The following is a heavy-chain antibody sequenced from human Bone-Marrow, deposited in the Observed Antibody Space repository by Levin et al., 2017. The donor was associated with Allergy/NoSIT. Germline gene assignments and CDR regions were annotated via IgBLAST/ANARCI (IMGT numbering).Heavy chain of an antibody. CDR1: GGSFSDDQ. CDR3: ARVSKNYYFYYMDV. J-gene: IGHJ6*03. CDR2: IKHSGST. Sequence: SETLSLTCAVYGGSFSDDQWGWIRQAPGRGLEWIGEIKHSGSTNYNPSLKSRVTLSLDTSKNQFSLNLTSVTAVDTALYFCARVSKNYYFYYMDVWGEGSTVTVSS. V-gene: IGHV4-34*01.